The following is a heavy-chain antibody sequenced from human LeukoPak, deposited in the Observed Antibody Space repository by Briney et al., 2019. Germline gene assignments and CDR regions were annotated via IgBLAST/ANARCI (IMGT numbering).Heavy chain of an antibody. J-gene: IGHJ5*02. CDR1: GGSFSGYY. Sequence: SETLSLTCAVYGGSFSGYYWSWIRQPPGKGLEWIGEINHSGSTNYNPSLKSRVTISVDTSKNQFSLKLSSVTAADTAVYYCAREMYGRGVSDSNWFHPWGQGTLVTVSS. D-gene: IGHD3-10*01. V-gene: IGHV4-34*01. CDR2: INHSGST. CDR3: AREMYGRGVSDSNWFHP.